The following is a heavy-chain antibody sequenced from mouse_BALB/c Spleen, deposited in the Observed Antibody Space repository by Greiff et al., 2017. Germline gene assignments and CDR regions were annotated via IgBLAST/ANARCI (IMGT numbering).Heavy chain of an antibody. J-gene: IGHJ4*01. D-gene: IGHD2-14*01. Sequence: EVMLVESGGGLVQPGGSRKLSCAASGFTFSSFGMHWVRQAPEKGLEWVAYISSGSSTIYYADTVKGRFTISRDNPKNTLFLQMTSLRSEDTAMYYCARDYRYDGPGAMDYWGQGTSVTVSS. V-gene: IGHV5-17*02. CDR3: ARDYRYDGPGAMDY. CDR1: GFTFSSFG. CDR2: ISSGSSTI.